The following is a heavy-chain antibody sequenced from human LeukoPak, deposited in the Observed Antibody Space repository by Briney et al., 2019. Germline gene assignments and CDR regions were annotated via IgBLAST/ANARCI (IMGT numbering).Heavy chain of an antibody. CDR2: LSAYNGNT. V-gene: IGHV1-18*01. CDR1: GYTFTSYG. Sequence: GASVKVSCKASGYTFTSYGISWVRQAPGQGLEWMGWLSAYNGNTNYAQKLQGRVTMTTDTSTSTAYMELRSLRSDDTAVYYCARQGLGRSWYYFDYWGQGTLVTVSS. D-gene: IGHD6-13*01. J-gene: IGHJ4*02. CDR3: ARQGLGRSWYYFDY.